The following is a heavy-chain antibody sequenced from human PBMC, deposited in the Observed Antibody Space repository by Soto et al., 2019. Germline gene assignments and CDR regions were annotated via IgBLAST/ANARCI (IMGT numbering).Heavy chain of an antibody. J-gene: IGHJ5*02. D-gene: IGHD6-13*01. CDR1: GGSISEKY. V-gene: IGHV4-4*07. CDR2: IFANGHT. CDR3: VASLAASGLNWLDP. Sequence: SLTCIVSGGSISEKYWNWVRQPPGKGLEWIGLIFANGHTDYNPSLKSRVTMSVDASKNQFSLRLTSMTAADTAVYYCVASLAASGLNWLDPWGRGTLVTVYS.